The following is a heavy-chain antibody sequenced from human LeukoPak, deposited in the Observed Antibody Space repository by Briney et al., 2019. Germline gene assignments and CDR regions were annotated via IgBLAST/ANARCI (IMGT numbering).Heavy chain of an antibody. J-gene: IGHJ4*02. Sequence: SETLSLTCTVSGGSISSSNFYWGWIRQPPGKGLEWLGSFDYSGSTYYKPSLKSRVTISVDTSKNQFSLKLSSVTAADTAVYYCARLVVSTWYHEVLLGRDYWGQGTLVTVSS. CDR3: ARLVVSTWYHEVLLGRDY. D-gene: IGHD6-13*01. CDR2: FDYSGST. V-gene: IGHV4-39*01. CDR1: GGSISSSNFY.